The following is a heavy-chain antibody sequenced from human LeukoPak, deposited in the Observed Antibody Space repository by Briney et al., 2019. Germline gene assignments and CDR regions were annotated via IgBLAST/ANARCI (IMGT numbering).Heavy chain of an antibody. Sequence: SVKVSCKASGGTFSSYAISWVRQAPGQGLEWMGGIIPIFGTANYAQKFQGRVTITADKSTSTAYMELSSLRSEDTAVYYCARQFGLSDAFDIWGQGTMVTVSS. D-gene: IGHD3/OR15-3a*01. V-gene: IGHV1-69*06. CDR1: GGTFSSYA. CDR2: IIPIFGTA. J-gene: IGHJ3*02. CDR3: ARQFGLSDAFDI.